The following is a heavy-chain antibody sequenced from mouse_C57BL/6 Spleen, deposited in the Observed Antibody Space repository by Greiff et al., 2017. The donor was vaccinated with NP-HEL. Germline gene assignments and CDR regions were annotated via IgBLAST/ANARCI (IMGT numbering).Heavy chain of an antibody. V-gene: IGHV1-26*01. Sequence: VQLQQSGPELVKPGASVKISCKASGYTFTDYYMNWVKQSHGKSLEWIGDINPNNGGTSYNQKFKGKATLTVDKSSSTAYMELRSLTSEDSAVYYCARGGMVTTGSYYYAMDYWGQGTSVTVSS. D-gene: IGHD2-2*01. CDR3: ARGGMVTTGSYYYAMDY. CDR1: GYTFTDYY. J-gene: IGHJ4*01. CDR2: INPNNGGT.